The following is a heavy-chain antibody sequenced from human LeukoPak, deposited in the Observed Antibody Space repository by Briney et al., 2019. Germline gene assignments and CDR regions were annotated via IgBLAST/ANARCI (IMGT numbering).Heavy chain of an antibody. Sequence: GGTLRLSCAASGFTFSSYGMSWVRQAPGKGLEGVSAISGSGGSTYYADPVKGRFTISRDNSKNTLYLQMNGLRAEDTAVYYCARARSSYGYGDAFDIWGQGTMVTVSS. CDR1: GFTFSSYG. CDR3: ARARSSYGYGDAFDI. J-gene: IGHJ3*02. CDR2: ISGSGGST. D-gene: IGHD5-18*01. V-gene: IGHV3-23*01.